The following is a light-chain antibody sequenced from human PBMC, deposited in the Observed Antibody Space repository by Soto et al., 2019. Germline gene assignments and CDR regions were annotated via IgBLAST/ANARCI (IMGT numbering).Light chain of an antibody. CDR1: QSLSSSS. CDR2: GAS. CDR3: QQYDSSPRT. V-gene: IGKV3-20*01. Sequence: EIVMTHSPATLSVSPWEIATLSCWASQSLSSSSLAWYQQIPGQAPRLLISGASSRAADIPDRFSGSGSGTDFTPTINRLEPEDFAVYYCQQYDSSPRTFGHGTKVDIK. J-gene: IGKJ1*01.